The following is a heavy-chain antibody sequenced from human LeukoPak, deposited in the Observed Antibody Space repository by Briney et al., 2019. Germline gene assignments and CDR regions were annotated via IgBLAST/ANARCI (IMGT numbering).Heavy chain of an antibody. CDR2: IPTDDNPT. CDR1: GFVCSNFV. CDR3: AKDHYFKIDY. V-gene: IGHV3-74*01. D-gene: IGHD2/OR15-2a*01. Sequence: PGGSLRLSCAASGFVCSNFVMHWVRQAPGKGLVWVSRIPTDDNPTNYADFVQGRFTISRDNAKNTVYLQMNNLRAEDTAVYYCAKDHYFKIDYLGQGTLVTVSS. J-gene: IGHJ4*02.